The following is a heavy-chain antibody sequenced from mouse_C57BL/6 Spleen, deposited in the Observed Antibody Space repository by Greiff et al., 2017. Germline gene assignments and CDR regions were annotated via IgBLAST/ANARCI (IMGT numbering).Heavy chain of an antibody. CDR1: GYTFTDYE. CDR2: IDPDTGGT. CDR3: TRWDYYGSSYYWYFDV. Sequence: VQLQQSGAELVRPGASVTLSCKASGYTFTDYEMHWVKQTPVNGLEWIGAIDPDTGGTAYNQKFKGKSILTADKSSSTAYMELRSLTAEDSAVYYSTRWDYYGSSYYWYFDVWGTGTTVTVSS. V-gene: IGHV1-15*01. D-gene: IGHD1-1*01. J-gene: IGHJ1*03.